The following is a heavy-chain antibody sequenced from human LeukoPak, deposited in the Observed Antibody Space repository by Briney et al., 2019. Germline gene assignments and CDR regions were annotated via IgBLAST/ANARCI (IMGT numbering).Heavy chain of an antibody. CDR3: AREEYCSGGSCFGY. V-gene: IGHV4-59*01. CDR2: IYYSGST. J-gene: IGHJ4*02. Sequence: SETLSLTCTVSGGSISSYYWSWIRQPPGKGLEWIGYIYYSGSTNYNPSLKSRVTISVDTSKNQFSLKLSSVTASDTAVYYCAREEYCSGGSCFGYWGQGTLVTVSS. D-gene: IGHD2-15*01. CDR1: GGSISSYY.